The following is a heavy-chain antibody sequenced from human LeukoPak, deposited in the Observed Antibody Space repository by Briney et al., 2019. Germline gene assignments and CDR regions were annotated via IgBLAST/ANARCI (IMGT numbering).Heavy chain of an antibody. Sequence: PGRSLRLSCAASGFTFDDYAMHWVRQAPGKGLEWVSGISWNSGSIGYADSVKGRFTISRDNAKNSLYLQMNSLRAEDTALYYCAKVPGAVSGYYLDYWGQGTLVTVSS. J-gene: IGHJ4*02. V-gene: IGHV3-9*01. CDR3: AKVPGAVSGYYLDY. D-gene: IGHD3-22*01. CDR2: ISWNSGSI. CDR1: GFTFDDYA.